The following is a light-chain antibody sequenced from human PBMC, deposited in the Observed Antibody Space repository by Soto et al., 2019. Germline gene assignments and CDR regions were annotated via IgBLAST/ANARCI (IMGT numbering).Light chain of an antibody. Sequence: IQMTQSPSTLSASVGDRVTITCRASQIITNRLAWYQQKPGKAPKVLIYDASNLESGVPSRFSGSRSGTEFILTISSLQPDDFATYYCQHYGGMWTFGQGTKVDIK. J-gene: IGKJ1*01. CDR3: QHYGGMWT. CDR2: DAS. V-gene: IGKV1-5*01. CDR1: QIITNR.